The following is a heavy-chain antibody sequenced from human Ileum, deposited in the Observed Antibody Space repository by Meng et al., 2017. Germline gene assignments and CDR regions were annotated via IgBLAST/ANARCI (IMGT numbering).Heavy chain of an antibody. CDR1: GGTFSKYR. D-gene: IGHD3-3*01. Sequence: SVKVSCKASGGTFSKYRISWVRQAPGQGLEWMGGIIPIFGPTNYAQNFQGRVTITADESTTTVYMELSSLRTEDTAVYYCAKLGGFSETGSTFWSGPFDYWGQGTLVTVSA. CDR3: AKLGGFSETGSTFWSGPFDY. V-gene: IGHV1-69*13. J-gene: IGHJ4*02. CDR2: IIPIFGPT.